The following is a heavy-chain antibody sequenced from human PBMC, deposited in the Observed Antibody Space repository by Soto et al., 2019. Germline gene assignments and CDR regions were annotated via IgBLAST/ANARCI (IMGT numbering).Heavy chain of an antibody. V-gene: IGHV3-30-3*01. CDR2: ISYDGSNK. CDR3: ARDPGTAMVGDQLLYYFDY. D-gene: IGHD5-18*01. CDR1: GFTFSSYA. Sequence: QVQLVESGGGVVQPGRSLRLSCAASGFTFSSYAMHWVRQAPGKGLEWVAVISYDGSNKYYADSVKGRFTISRDNSKNTLYLQMNSLRAEDTAVYYCARDPGTAMVGDQLLYYFDYWGQGTLVTVSS. J-gene: IGHJ4*02.